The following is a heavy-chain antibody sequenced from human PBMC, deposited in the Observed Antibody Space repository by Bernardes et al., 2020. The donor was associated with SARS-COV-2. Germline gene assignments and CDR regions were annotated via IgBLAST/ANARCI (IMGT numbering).Heavy chain of an antibody. CDR1: GFTFSSYD. CDR2: ISSSGSTI. J-gene: IGHJ4*02. D-gene: IGHD3-3*01. Sequence: GGSLRLWCAASGFTFSSYDMNWVRQAPGKGLEWVSYISSSGSTIFYADSVKGRFTISRDNAKNSLYLHMNSLRAEDTAVYYCAREERRITLFGVVVTQSFDYWGQGTLVTVSS. CDR3: AREERRITLFGVVVTQSFDY. V-gene: IGHV3-48*03.